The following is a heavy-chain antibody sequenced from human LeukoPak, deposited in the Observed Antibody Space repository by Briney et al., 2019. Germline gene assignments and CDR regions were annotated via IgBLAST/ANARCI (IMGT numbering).Heavy chain of an antibody. CDR3: ARDEDSMHLGY. D-gene: IGHD3-3*02. J-gene: IGHJ4*02. CDR1: GFTFRNFG. V-gene: IGHV3-33*01. Sequence: GGSLRLSCAASGFTFRNFGMHWVRQAPGKGLEWVAVIWYDGSEKYYADSVKGRFTISRDNSKNTLYLQMNSLRAEDTAVYYCARDEDSMHLGYWGQGTLVTVSS. CDR2: IWYDGSEK.